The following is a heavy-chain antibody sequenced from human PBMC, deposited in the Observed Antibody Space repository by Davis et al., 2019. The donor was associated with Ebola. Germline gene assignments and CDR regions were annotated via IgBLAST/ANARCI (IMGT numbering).Heavy chain of an antibody. V-gene: IGHV1-2*02. CDR2: INPNSGGA. J-gene: IGHJ5*02. CDR3: ARDRSSYDSSGYYRWFDP. D-gene: IGHD3-22*01. CDR1: RSTFTNYY. Sequence: AASVKVSCKASRSTFTNYYMHWVRQAPGQGLEWMGWINPNSGGANYAQKFQGRVTMTRDTSISTAYMELSRLRSDDTAVYYCARDRSSYDSSGYYRWFDPWGQGTLVTVSS.